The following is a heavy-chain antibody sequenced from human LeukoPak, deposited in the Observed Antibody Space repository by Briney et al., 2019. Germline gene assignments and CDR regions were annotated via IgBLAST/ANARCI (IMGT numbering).Heavy chain of an antibody. D-gene: IGHD5-24*01. V-gene: IGHV3-7*03. CDR3: AKEGRSLQTY. J-gene: IGHJ4*02. Sequence: GGSLRLSCAASGFMFSSNWMSWVRLAPGKGLEWVANIKEDGTETYYVDSVKGRFSISRDNAKNSLYLQMNGLRVEDTAVYYCAKEGRSLQTYWGQGTLVTVSS. CDR2: IKEDGTET. CDR1: GFMFSSNW.